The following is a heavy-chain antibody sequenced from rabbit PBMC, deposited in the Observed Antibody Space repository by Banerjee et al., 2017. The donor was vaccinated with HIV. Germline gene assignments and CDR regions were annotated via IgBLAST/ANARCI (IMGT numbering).Heavy chain of an antibody. J-gene: IGHJ4*01. Sequence: QEQLEESRGDLVKPGASLTLTCTASGIDFSRYYYMCWVRQAPGKGLEWIACIYAGSGGSVYYASWAKGRFTISKTSSTAVTLQMTSLTAADTATYFCARTGYTGYGFDLWGPGTLVTVS. CDR1: GIDFSRYYY. CDR3: ARTGYTGYGFDL. CDR2: IYAGSGGSV. V-gene: IGHV1S45*01. D-gene: IGHD7-1*01.